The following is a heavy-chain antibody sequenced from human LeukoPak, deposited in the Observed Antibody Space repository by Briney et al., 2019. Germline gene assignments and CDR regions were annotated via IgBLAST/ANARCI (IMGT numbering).Heavy chain of an antibody. V-gene: IGHV3-33*01. J-gene: IGHJ5*02. Sequence: SGRSLRLSCGASGFTFSSYGMNWVRQAPGKGLEWVAVIWYDGSNKYYADSVKGRFTISRDNSKNTLYLQMNSLRAEDTAVYYCVRVAVAGNLNNLFDPWGQGTLVTVSS. CDR3: VRVAVAGNLNNLFDP. D-gene: IGHD6-19*01. CDR1: GFTFSSYG. CDR2: IWYDGSNK.